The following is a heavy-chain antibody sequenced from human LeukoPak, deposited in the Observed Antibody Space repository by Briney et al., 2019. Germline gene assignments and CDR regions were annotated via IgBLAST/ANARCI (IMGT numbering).Heavy chain of an antibody. CDR3: ARVIGTDYYVGY. V-gene: IGHV3-21*01. D-gene: IGHD3-22*01. CDR2: ITHSGYE. CDR1: GFTFSVYS. Sequence: GGSLRLSCAASGFTFSVYSMNWVRQAPGKGLEWVSSITHSGYEYYADSVRGRFTISRDNAKNSLYLQMNSLRAEDTAVYYCARVIGTDYYVGYWGLGTLVTVSS. J-gene: IGHJ4*02.